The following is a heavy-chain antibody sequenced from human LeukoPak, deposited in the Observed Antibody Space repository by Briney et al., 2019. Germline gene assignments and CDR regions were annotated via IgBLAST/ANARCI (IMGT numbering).Heavy chain of an antibody. V-gene: IGHV3-48*01. Sequence: PGGSLRLSRAASGFTFSSYSMNWVRQAPGKGLEWVSYISSSSSTIYYADSVKGRFTISRDNAKNSLYLQMNSLRAEDTAVYYCARDSGYRSIDYWGQGTLVTVSS. CDR1: GFTFSSYS. J-gene: IGHJ4*02. CDR2: ISSSSSTI. CDR3: ARDSGYRSIDY. D-gene: IGHD5-18*01.